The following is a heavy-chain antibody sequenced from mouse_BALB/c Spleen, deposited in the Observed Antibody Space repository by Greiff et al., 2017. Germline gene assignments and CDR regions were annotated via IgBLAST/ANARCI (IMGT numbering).Heavy chain of an antibody. V-gene: IGHV14-3*02. J-gene: IGHJ2*01. CDR2: IDPANGNT. D-gene: IGHD2-3*01. Sequence: EVQLQQSGAELVKPGASVKLSCTASGFNIKDTYMHWVKQRSEQGLEWIGRIDPANGNTKYDPKFQGKATITADTSSNTAYLQLSSLTSEDTAVYYCARWLLQGFDYWGQGTTLTVSS. CDR3: ARWLLQGFDY. CDR1: GFNIKDTY.